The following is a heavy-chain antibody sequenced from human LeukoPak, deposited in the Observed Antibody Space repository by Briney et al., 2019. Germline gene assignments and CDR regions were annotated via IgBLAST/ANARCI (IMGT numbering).Heavy chain of an antibody. CDR3: ARGGYYYDSSGYPFDY. CDR2: IYTSGST. CDR1: GGSISSYY. V-gene: IGHV4-4*07. D-gene: IGHD3-22*01. Sequence: SETLSLTCTVSGGSISSYYWSWIRQPAGKGLEWIGRIYTSGSTNYNPSLKSRVTMSVDTSKNQFSLKLSSVTAADTAAYYCARGGYYYDSSGYPFDYWGQGTLVTVSS. J-gene: IGHJ4*02.